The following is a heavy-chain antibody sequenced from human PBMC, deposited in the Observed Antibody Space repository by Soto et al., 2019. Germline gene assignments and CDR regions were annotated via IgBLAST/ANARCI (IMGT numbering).Heavy chain of an antibody. J-gene: IGHJ3*02. CDR2: MSHSGGT. CDR1: GGFVTSGSYY. CDR3: ARVERGTATTVVDAFDI. Sequence: PSDTLSLTCAVYGGFVTSGSYYWSWIRQPPGKGLEWIGEMSHSGGTHFNPSLKSRVTISVDTSKNQFTLKMSSVTAADTALYYCARVERGTATTVVDAFDIWGPGTMVTVSS. V-gene: IGHV4-34*01. D-gene: IGHD1-1*01.